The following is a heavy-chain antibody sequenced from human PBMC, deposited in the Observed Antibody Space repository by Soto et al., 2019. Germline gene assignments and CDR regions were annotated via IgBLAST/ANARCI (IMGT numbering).Heavy chain of an antibody. CDR3: ARERPDGARLDP. Sequence: QVQLQESGPGLVKPSQTLSLTCTVSGGSISSGDYYWSWIRQPPGKGLEWIGYIYHSGSTYYNPSLXSXXTISVNTSKNQSSLKLSSVTAADTAVYYCARERPDGARLDPWGQGTLVTVSS. D-gene: IGHD6-6*01. CDR2: IYHSGST. V-gene: IGHV4-30-4*01. J-gene: IGHJ5*02. CDR1: GGSISSGDYY.